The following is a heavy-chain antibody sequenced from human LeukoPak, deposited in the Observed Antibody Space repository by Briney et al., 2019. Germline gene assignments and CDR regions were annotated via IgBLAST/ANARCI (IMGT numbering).Heavy chain of an antibody. CDR1: GFTFSNAW. V-gene: IGHV3-15*01. Sequence: GRSLRLSCAASGFTFSNAWMSWVRQAPGKGLEWVGRIKSKTDGGTTDYAAPVKGRFTISRDDSKNTLYLQMNSLKTEDTAVYYCTTDPLSAVVTSLEWFDPWGQGTLVTVSS. CDR2: IKSKTDGGTT. J-gene: IGHJ5*02. D-gene: IGHD4-23*01. CDR3: TTDPLSAVVTSLEWFDP.